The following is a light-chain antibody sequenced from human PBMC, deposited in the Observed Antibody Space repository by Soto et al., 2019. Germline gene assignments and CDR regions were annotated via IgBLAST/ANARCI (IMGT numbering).Light chain of an antibody. J-gene: IGKJ5*01. CDR3: MQATQFPVT. CDR2: KIS. Sequence: DIVVTQTPLSSPVTLGQPASISCRSSQSLVHSDGSTYLNWLQQRPGQPPRLLVYKISNRSSGVPDRFSGSGAGTDFTLKISRVEAEDVGVYYCMQATQFPVTFGQGTRLEIK. V-gene: IGKV2-24*01. CDR1: QSLVHSDGSTY.